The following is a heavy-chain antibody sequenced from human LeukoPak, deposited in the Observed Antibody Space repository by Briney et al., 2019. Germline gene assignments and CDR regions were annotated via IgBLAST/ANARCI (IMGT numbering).Heavy chain of an antibody. CDR3: ARAHKKSVTMIVRNKRPFDY. J-gene: IGHJ4*02. D-gene: IGHD3-22*01. CDR2: ISSSGSTK. CDR1: GFTFSDYY. V-gene: IGHV3-11*04. Sequence: GGSLRLSCAASGFTFSDYYMSWIRQAPGKGLEWVSYISSSGSTKYYADSVKGRFTISRDNAKNSLYLQMNSLRAEDTAVYYCARAHKKSVTMIVRNKRPFDYWGQGTLVTVSS.